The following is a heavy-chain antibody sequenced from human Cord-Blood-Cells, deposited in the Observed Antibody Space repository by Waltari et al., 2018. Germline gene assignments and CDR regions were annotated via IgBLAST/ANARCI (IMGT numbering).Heavy chain of an antibody. CDR1: GGTFSSYA. CDR2: ILPIFGTA. V-gene: IGHV1-69*01. CDR3: ARDWVAAAGNAFDI. Sequence: QVQLVQSGAEVKKPGSSVKVSCKASGGTFSSYAISWVRQAPGQGLEWMGGILPIFGTANYPQKFQGRVTIPADESTSTAYMELSSQRSEDTAVYYCARDWVAAAGNAFDIWGQGTIVTVSS. J-gene: IGHJ3*02. D-gene: IGHD6-13*01.